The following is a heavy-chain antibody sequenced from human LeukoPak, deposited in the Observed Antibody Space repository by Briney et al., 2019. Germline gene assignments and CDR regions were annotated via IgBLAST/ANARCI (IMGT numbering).Heavy chain of an antibody. V-gene: IGHV3-21*01. J-gene: IGHJ3*02. CDR3: ASELTSDAFDI. D-gene: IGHD1-7*01. Sequence: PGGSLRLSCAASGFSLSSDNMNWVRQAPGKGLEWISSISSRSSHIYYGDSVKGRFTTSRDNAKNSLYLQMNSLRAEDTAVYYCASELTSDAFDIWGQGTMVIVSS. CDR2: ISSRSSHI. CDR1: GFSLSSDN.